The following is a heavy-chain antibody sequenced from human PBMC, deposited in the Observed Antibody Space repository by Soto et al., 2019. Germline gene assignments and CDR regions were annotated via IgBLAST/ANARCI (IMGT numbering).Heavy chain of an antibody. V-gene: IGHV5-51*01. CDR3: ARHRHYGSGSYYNSDY. J-gene: IGHJ4*02. CDR2: IYPGDSDT. Sequence: GESLKISCKGSGYSFTSYWIGWVRQMPGKGLEWMGIIYPGDSDTRYSPSFQGQVTISADKSISTAYLQWSSLKASDTAMYYCARHRHYGSGSYYNSDYWGQGTLVTAPQ. CDR1: GYSFTSYW. D-gene: IGHD3-10*01.